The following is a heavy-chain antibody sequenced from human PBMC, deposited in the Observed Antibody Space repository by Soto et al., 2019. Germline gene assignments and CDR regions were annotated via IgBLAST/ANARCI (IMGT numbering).Heavy chain of an antibody. Sequence: GGSLRLSCAASGFTFSDYYMSWIRQAPGKGLECISYISTTSSTIYYADSVKGRFTISRDNAKNSLDLQMNSLRAEDTAMYYCARATVVPAALPCGFDPWGQGTLVTVSS. V-gene: IGHV3-11*01. CDR1: GFTFSDYY. D-gene: IGHD2-2*01. J-gene: IGHJ5*02. CDR3: ARATVVPAALPCGFDP. CDR2: ISTTSSTI.